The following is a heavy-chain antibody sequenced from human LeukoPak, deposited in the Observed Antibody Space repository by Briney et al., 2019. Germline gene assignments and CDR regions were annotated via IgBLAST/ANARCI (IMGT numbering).Heavy chain of an antibody. CDR3: ARDVDPGNHHYYYGMDV. J-gene: IGHJ6*02. V-gene: IGHV3-33*01. Sequence: GRSLRLSCAASGFTFSSYGMHWVRQAPGKGLEWVAVIWYDGSNKYYADSVKGRFTISSDNSKNTLYLQMNSLRAEDTAVYYCARDVDPGNHHYYYGMDVWGQGTTVTVSS. CDR2: IWYDGSNK. CDR1: GFTFSSYG. D-gene: IGHD2-21*01.